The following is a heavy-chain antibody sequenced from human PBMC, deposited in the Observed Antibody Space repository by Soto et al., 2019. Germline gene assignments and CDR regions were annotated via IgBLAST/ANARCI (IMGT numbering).Heavy chain of an antibody. V-gene: IGHV5-51*01. D-gene: IGHD5-12*01. CDR3: ARPTTASLYFDY. CDR1: GYSFTNYW. CDR2: INGGDSDT. Sequence: PGESLKISCKGSGYSFTNYWIAWVRQMPGRGLEWMGIINGGDSDTKYSQSFRGQVTISADNSISTAYLQWSSLKASDTAVYYCARPTTASLYFDYWGQGTLVTVSS. J-gene: IGHJ4*02.